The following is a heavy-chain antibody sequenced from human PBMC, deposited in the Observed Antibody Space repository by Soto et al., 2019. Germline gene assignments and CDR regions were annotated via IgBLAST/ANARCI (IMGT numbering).Heavy chain of an antibody. Sequence: QVQLVQSGDEVKKPGASVKVSCKASGYIFVNYGIAWVRQAPGQGLEWMGWISPYNGNTHYATKVQGRLTMTTDTSTSTAYMDLGSLTSDDTAVYYCAMVDNYVTSTPQDVWGQGTTVTVYS. J-gene: IGHJ6*02. D-gene: IGHD3-16*01. CDR1: GYIFVNYG. V-gene: IGHV1-18*01. CDR2: ISPYNGNT. CDR3: AMVDNYVTSTPQDV.